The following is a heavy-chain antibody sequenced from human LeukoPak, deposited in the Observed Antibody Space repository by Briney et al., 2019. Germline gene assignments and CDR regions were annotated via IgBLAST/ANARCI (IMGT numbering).Heavy chain of an antibody. J-gene: IGHJ3*02. V-gene: IGHV4-39*01. Sequence: SETLSLTCTVSGGSISSSSYYWGWIRQPPGKGLEWIGSIYYSGSTYYNPSLKSRVTISVDTSKNQFSLKLSSVTAADTAVYYCASQRNDFWSGYYKDHGAFDIWGQGTMVTVSS. CDR3: ASQRNDFWSGYYKDHGAFDI. D-gene: IGHD3-3*01. CDR1: GGSISSSSYY. CDR2: IYYSGST.